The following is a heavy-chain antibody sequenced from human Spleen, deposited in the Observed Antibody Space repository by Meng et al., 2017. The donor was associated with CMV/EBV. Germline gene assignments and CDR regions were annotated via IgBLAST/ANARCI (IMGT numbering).Heavy chain of an antibody. D-gene: IGHD6-13*01. V-gene: IGHV3-7*01. CDR2: IKEDGSEK. CDR1: GFTFSNYW. Sequence: GGSLRLSCAASGFTFSNYWMTWLRQAPGRGLELVAHIKEDGSEKYFVGSVKGRFTISRDNAKNSLYLQMNSLRAEDTAVYYCARLGSSWQFDYWGQGTLVTVSS. CDR3: ARLGSSWQFDY. J-gene: IGHJ4*02.